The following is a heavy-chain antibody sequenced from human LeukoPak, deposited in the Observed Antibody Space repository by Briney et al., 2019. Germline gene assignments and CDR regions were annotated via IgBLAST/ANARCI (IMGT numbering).Heavy chain of an antibody. V-gene: IGHV3-7*03. Sequence: GRSLRLSCAASGFTFSSYWMSWVRQAPGKGLEWVANIKQDGSEKYYVDSVKGRFTISRDNAKNSLYLQMNSLRAEDTAVYYCAKERAGYTNPYYFDYWGQGTLVTVSS. CDR2: IKQDGSEK. CDR3: AKERAGYTNPYYFDY. CDR1: GFTFSSYW. D-gene: IGHD3-16*02. J-gene: IGHJ4*02.